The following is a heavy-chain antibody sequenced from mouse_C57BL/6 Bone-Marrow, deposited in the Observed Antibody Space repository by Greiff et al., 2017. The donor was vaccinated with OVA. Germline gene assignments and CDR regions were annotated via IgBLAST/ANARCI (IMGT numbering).Heavy chain of an antibody. V-gene: IGHV1-72*01. J-gene: IGHJ2*01. CDR2: IDPNSGGT. CDR3: ARSGSLFITTVVANFDY. Sequence: QVQLQQSGAELVKPGASVKLSCKASGYTFTSYWMHWVKQRPGRGLEWIGRIDPNSGGTKYNEKFKSKATLTVDKPSSTAYMQLSSLTSEDSAVYYCARSGSLFITTVVANFDYWGQGTTLTVSS. D-gene: IGHD1-1*01. CDR1: GYTFTSYW.